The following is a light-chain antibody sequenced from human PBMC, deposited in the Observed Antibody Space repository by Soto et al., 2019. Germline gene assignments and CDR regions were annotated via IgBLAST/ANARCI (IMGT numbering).Light chain of an antibody. CDR1: QSVGSSY. CDR3: QQGGRSPWT. CDR2: GAS. V-gene: IGKV3-20*01. Sequence: EIVLTQSPGTLSLSPGERATLSCRASQSVGSSYLAWYQQKPGQAPRLLIYGASSRATGIPDRFSGRGSGTDFTLTISRLEPEDFAMSYCQQGGRSPWTFGQGTKVEIK. J-gene: IGKJ1*01.